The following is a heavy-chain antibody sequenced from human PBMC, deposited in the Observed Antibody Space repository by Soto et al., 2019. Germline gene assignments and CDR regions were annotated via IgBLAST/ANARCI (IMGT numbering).Heavy chain of an antibody. J-gene: IGHJ4*02. CDR1: GFTFSSYW. CDR3: ARGGSSGYYTR. D-gene: IGHD3-22*01. Sequence: GGSLILSCAASGFTFSSYWMHWVRQAPGKGLVWVSRINSDGSTISYADTVKGRFTISRDNAKNTLYLQMNSLGAEDTAVYYCARGGSSGYYTRWGQGILVTVSS. V-gene: IGHV3-74*01. CDR2: INSDGSTI.